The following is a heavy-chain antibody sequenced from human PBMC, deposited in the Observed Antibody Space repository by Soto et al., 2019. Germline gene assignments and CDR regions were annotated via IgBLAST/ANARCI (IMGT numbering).Heavy chain of an antibody. CDR3: ARTTVVSGTPDFDY. J-gene: IGHJ4*02. Sequence: QVQVVESGGGVVQPGRSLRLSCAASGFTFSNFPMHWVRQAPGKGLEWVAVISYGGINNYYADSVKGRFTISRDDSKNTVFLQMNGLRPEDTAVYFCARTTVVSGTPDFDYWGQGTLVTVSS. V-gene: IGHV3-30-3*01. CDR1: GFTFSNFP. CDR2: ISYGGINN. D-gene: IGHD4-4*01.